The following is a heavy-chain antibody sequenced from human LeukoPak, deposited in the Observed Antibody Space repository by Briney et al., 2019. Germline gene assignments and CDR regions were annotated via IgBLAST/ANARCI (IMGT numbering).Heavy chain of an antibody. J-gene: IGHJ4*02. V-gene: IGHV3-48*04. Sequence: GGSLRLSCAASGFTFSSYAMSWVRQAPGKGLEWVSYISSSGSTIYYADSVKGRFTISRDNAKNSLYLQMNSLRAEDTAVYYCARDHGYDAYYFDSWGQGTLVTVSS. CDR3: ARDHGYDAYYFDS. D-gene: IGHD4/OR15-4a*01. CDR2: ISSSGSTI. CDR1: GFTFSSYA.